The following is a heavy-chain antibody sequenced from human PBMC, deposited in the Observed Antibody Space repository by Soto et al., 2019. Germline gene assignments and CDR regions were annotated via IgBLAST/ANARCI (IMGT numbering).Heavy chain of an antibody. CDR3: AKGFMIVVVSNWFDP. CDR1: GFTFSSYA. D-gene: IGHD3-22*01. V-gene: IGHV3-23*01. J-gene: IGHJ5*02. Sequence: EVQLLESGGGLVQPGGSLRLSCAASGFTFSSYAMSWVRQAPGKGLEWVSAISGSGGSTYYADSVKGRFTISRDNSKNTLYLQMNSLRAEDTAVYYCAKGFMIVVVSNWFDPWGQEPWSPSPQ. CDR2: ISGSGGST.